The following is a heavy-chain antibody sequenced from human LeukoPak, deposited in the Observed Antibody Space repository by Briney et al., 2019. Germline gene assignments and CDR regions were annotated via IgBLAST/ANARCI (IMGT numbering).Heavy chain of an antibody. J-gene: IGHJ3*02. CDR1: GGSISSGSYY. Sequence: SQTLSLTCTVSGGSISSGSYYWSWIRQPAGKGLEWIGRIYTSGSTNYNPSLKSRVTISVDTSKNQFSLKLSSVIAADTAVYYCAREQYYYDSSGYYEKAFDIWGQGTMVTVSS. CDR2: IYTSGST. CDR3: AREQYYYDSSGYYEKAFDI. D-gene: IGHD3-22*01. V-gene: IGHV4-61*02.